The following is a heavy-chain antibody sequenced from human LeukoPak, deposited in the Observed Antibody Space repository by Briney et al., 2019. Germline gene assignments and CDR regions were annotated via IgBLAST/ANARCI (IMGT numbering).Heavy chain of an antibody. D-gene: IGHD1-26*01. CDR2: ISAYNGNT. V-gene: IGHV1-18*01. Sequence: ASVKVSCKDSGYTFNSNGITWVRQAPGQELEWMGWISAYNGNTNYAQKLQGRLTMTTDTSTSTAYMELRSLRSDDTAVYYCARDSSGSYYSRNWFDPWGQGTLVTVSS. J-gene: IGHJ5*02. CDR1: GYTFNSNG. CDR3: ARDSSGSYYSRNWFDP.